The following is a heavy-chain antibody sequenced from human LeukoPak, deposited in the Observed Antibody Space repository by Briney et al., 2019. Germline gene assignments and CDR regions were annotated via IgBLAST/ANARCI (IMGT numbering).Heavy chain of an antibody. D-gene: IGHD3-10*01. Sequence: GGSLRLSCAASGFTFSSYDMHWVRQATGKGLEWVSAIGTAGDTYYPGPVKGRFTISRENAKNSLYLQMNSLRAGNTAVYYCARGPGPYYYGSGSFDYWGQGTLVTVSS. CDR1: GFTFSSYD. CDR2: IGTAGDT. CDR3: ARGPGPYYYGSGSFDY. J-gene: IGHJ4*02. V-gene: IGHV3-13*04.